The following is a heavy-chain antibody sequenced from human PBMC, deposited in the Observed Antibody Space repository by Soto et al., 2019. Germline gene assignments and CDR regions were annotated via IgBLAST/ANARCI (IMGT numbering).Heavy chain of an antibody. J-gene: IGHJ5*02. V-gene: IGHV4-34*01. CDR2: INHSGST. CDR3: ARGGIVVVPARGWFDP. CDR1: GGSFSGYY. Sequence: QVQLQQWGAGLLKPSETLSLTCAVYGGSFSGYYWSWIRQPPGKWLEWIGEINHSGSTNYNPSLKSRVTISVDTSKNQFSLKLSSVTAADTAVYYCARGGIVVVPARGWFDPWGQGTLVTVSS. D-gene: IGHD2-2*01.